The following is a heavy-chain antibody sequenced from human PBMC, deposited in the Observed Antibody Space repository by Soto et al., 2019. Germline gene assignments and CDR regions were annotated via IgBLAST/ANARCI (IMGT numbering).Heavy chain of an antibody. V-gene: IGHV4-30-4*01. CDR1: GGSISSGDYY. D-gene: IGHD3-22*01. CDR3: ARDPVTMRVVATDGY. J-gene: IGHJ4*02. Sequence: QVQLQESGPGLVKPSQTLSLTCTVSGGSISSGDYYWSWIRQHPGKGLEWIGYIYYSGSTYYNPSLKSRVTISVDTSKNQFSLKLSSVTAADTAVYYCARDPVTMRVVATDGYWGQGTLVTVSS. CDR2: IYYSGST.